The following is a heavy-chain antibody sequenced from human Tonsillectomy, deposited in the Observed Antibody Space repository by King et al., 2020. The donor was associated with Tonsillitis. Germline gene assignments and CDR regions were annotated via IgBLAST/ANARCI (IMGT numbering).Heavy chain of an antibody. CDR3: ARDGTFYYESSGFSPGPDF. CDR1: GFSFSDYA. Sequence: VQLVESGGGLVKPGGSLRLSCAASGFSFSDYAMNWVRQAPGKGLEWVSSISSGRTYIFYADSVKGRFTISRDNAQNSLYLQMNSLRAEDTAVYHCARDGTFYYESSGFSPGPDFWGQGTLVTVSS. CDR2: ISSGRTYI. J-gene: IGHJ4*02. D-gene: IGHD3-22*01. V-gene: IGHV3-21*01.